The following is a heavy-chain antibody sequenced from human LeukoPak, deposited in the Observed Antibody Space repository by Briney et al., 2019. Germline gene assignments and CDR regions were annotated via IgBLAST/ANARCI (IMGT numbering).Heavy chain of an antibody. Sequence: PGGSLRLSCAASGFTFSSYAMNWVRQAPGKGLEWVSFIDSSSSSSSNIRYADSVKGRFAISRDNAKNSLYLQMNSLRAEDTAVYYCARDLGGPDYWGQGTLVTVSP. CDR1: GFTFSSYA. CDR2: IDSSSSSSSNI. V-gene: IGHV3-21*01. CDR3: ARDLGGPDY. J-gene: IGHJ4*02. D-gene: IGHD3-16*01.